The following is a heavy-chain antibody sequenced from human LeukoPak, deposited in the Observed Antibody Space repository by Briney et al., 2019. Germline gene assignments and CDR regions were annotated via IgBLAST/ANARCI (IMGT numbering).Heavy chain of an antibody. Sequence: SETLSLTCTVSGGSISSSSYYWGWIRQPPGKGLEWIGSIYYSGSTYYNPSLKSRVTISVDTSKNQFSLKLSSVTAADTAVYYCARDGPGYDILTGYYAGWFDPWGQGTLVTVSS. CDR2: IYYSGST. J-gene: IGHJ5*02. CDR1: GGSISSSSYY. V-gene: IGHV4-39*07. D-gene: IGHD3-9*01. CDR3: ARDGPGYDILTGYYAGWFDP.